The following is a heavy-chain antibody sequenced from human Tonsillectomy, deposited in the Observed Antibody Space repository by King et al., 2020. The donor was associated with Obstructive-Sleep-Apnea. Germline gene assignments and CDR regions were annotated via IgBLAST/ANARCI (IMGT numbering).Heavy chain of an antibody. D-gene: IGHD3/OR15-3a*01. CDR3: ARAPFIWTDYEQSWYFDL. CDR1: GLIVSSNY. J-gene: IGHJ2*01. Sequence: QLVQSGGGLVQPGGSLRLSCATSGLIVSSNYISWVRQAPGKGLEWGPVIYSGGSTYYSDSVKGRLTISRDISNNTLYLQMNSLRTEDTAVYYCARAPFIWTDYEQSWYFDLWGRGTPVTVSS. CDR2: IYSGGST. V-gene: IGHV3-66*01.